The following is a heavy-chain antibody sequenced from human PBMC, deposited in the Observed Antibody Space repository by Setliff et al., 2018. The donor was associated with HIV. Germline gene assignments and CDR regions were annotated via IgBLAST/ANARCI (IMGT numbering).Heavy chain of an antibody. CDR2: INPKSDGT. V-gene: IGHV1-2*04. CDR3: ARGMDYYNTSGYYQYYFDY. D-gene: IGHD3-22*01. Sequence: ASVKVSCKASGYSFTDYYIHWVRQAPGQGLEWMGWINPKSDGTNYAQKFQGWITMTRDTSISTAYMELGRLRSDDTAVYYCARGMDYYNTSGYYQYYFDYWGQGTLVTVSS. CDR1: GYSFTDYY. J-gene: IGHJ4*02.